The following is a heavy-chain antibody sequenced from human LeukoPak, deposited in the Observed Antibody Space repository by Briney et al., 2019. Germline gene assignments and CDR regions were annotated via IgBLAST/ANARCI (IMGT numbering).Heavy chain of an antibody. D-gene: IGHD5-18*01. V-gene: IGHV3-66*02. Sequence: PGGSLRLSCTASGFTVSNNYMSWVRQAPGKGLEWVSVIYSGGSTYHADSVKGRFIISRDNSKNTLNLQMNSLRVEDSAVYHCARDRYSYGYALDCWGQGTLVTVSS. J-gene: IGHJ4*02. CDR1: GFTVSNNY. CDR3: ARDRYSYGYALDC. CDR2: IYSGGST.